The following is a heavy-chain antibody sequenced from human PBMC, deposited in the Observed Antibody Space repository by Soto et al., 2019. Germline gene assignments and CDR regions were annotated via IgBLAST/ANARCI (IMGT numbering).Heavy chain of an antibody. J-gene: IGHJ4*02. CDR3: ARDRCYGIFDY. CDR1: GYTFTSYD. Sequence: QVQLVQSGAEVKKPGASVKVSCKASGYTFTSYDINWVRQATGQGLEWMGWINAYNGNTNYAQKLQGRVTMTTDTSTSTAYMALRSLRSDDTAVYYCARDRCYGIFDYWGKGTLVTVSS. CDR2: INAYNGNT. V-gene: IGHV1-18*01. D-gene: IGHD2-15*01.